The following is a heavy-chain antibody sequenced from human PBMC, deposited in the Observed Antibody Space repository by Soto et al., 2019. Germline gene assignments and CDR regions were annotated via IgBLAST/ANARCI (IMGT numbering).Heavy chain of an antibody. J-gene: IGHJ3*02. CDR3: ARGIGGLLPFGEYNNDAFDI. CDR2: IWYDGSNK. D-gene: IGHD3-10*01. V-gene: IGHV3-33*01. CDR1: GFTFSSYG. Sequence: PGGSLRLSCAASGFTFSSYGMHWVRQAPGKGLEWVAVIWYDGSNKYYADSVKGRFTISRDNSKNTLYLQRNSLRAEDTAVYYCARGIGGLLPFGEYNNDAFDIWGQGTMVTVSS.